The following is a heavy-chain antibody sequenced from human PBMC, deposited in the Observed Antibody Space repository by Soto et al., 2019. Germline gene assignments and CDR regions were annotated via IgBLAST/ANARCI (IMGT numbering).Heavy chain of an antibody. CDR2: IYPGDSDT. Sequence: GESLKISCKGSGYSFTSYCSGCVRQMPGKGLEWMGIIYPGDSDTRYSPSFQGQATISADKSSGTAYLQWSSLEASDTAMYYCARQGYYDSSGYYLYYYGMDVWGQGTTVTVSS. CDR1: GYSFTSYC. V-gene: IGHV5-51*01. J-gene: IGHJ6*02. D-gene: IGHD3-22*01. CDR3: ARQGYYDSSGYYLYYYGMDV.